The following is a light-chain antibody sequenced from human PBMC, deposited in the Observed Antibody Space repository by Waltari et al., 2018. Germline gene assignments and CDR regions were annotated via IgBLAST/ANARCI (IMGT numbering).Light chain of an antibody. Sequence: DIQMTQSPSSLSASVGDRVTITCRASQRISYWLAWYQQKPGKAPKLLVYNASSLESGVPSRFSGSVSGTEYTLTISSLQPDDFATYYCQQYNTYPATFGQGTKVEIK. CDR3: QQYNTYPAT. J-gene: IGKJ2*01. V-gene: IGKV1-5*03. CDR1: QRISYW. CDR2: NAS.